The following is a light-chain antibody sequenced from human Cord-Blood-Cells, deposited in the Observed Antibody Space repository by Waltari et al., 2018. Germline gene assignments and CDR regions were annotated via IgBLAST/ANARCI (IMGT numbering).Light chain of an antibody. V-gene: IGKV1-39*01. CDR2: AAS. Sequence: DIQMTQSPSSLSASVGDRVTITCRASQSISSYLNWYQQKPGKAPKLLIYAASSLQSGVPSRFSCSGSVTDFTLTISSLQPEDFATYYCQQSYSTPRTFGQGTKLEIK. CDR3: QQSYSTPRT. J-gene: IGKJ2*01. CDR1: QSISSY.